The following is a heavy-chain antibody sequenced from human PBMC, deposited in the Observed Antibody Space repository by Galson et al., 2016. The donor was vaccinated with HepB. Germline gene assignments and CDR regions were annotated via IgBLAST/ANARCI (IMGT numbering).Heavy chain of an antibody. Sequence: SLRLSCAASGFTFSDYYTNWIRQAPGKGLEWISYISSRSSTIYYADSVKGRFTISRDNAKNSLSLQMNSLRVEDTAVYYCARDSWDIVVVSPAMFTFDIWGQGTMVTVSS. V-gene: IGHV3-11*04. CDR3: ARDSWDIVVVSPAMFTFDI. CDR1: GFTFSDYY. D-gene: IGHD2-2*01. CDR2: ISSRSSTI. J-gene: IGHJ3*02.